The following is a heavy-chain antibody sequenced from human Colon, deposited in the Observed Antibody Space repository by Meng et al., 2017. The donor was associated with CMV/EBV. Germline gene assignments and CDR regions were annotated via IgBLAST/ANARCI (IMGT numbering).Heavy chain of an antibody. CDR1: CGSISSSNC. CDR2: IYHSGST. CDR3: ARGRPYSLRYFDWLLLDFDY. J-gene: IGHJ4*02. D-gene: IGHD3-9*01. Sequence: RHESGPGRAKPSGPLALTSAVSCGSISSSNCWSWVRQPPGKGLELIGEIYHSGSTNYNPSRKSRVTISVDKSKTQFSLKLSSVTAADTAVYYCARGRPYSLRYFDWLLLDFDYWGQGTLVTVSS. V-gene: IGHV4-4*02.